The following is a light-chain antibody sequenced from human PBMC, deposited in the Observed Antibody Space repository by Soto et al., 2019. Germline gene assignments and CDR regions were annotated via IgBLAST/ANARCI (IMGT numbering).Light chain of an antibody. J-gene: IGLJ2*01. CDR2: LEGGTY. CDR3: ASWDDRLTGVL. V-gene: IGLV4-60*03. CDR1: SGHSGHI. Sequence: QSVLTQSSSASASLGSSVKLTCTLSSGHSGHIIAWHQQQPGKAPRYLMKLEGGTYNKGSGVPDRFSGSKSGTSASLAISGLRSEDEAAYYCASWDDRLTGVLFGGGTKLTVL.